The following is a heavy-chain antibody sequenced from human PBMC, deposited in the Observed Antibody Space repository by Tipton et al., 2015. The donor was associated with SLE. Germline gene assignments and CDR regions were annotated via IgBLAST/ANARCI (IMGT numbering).Heavy chain of an antibody. CDR2: IIPIFGTA. CDR3: ARVVGIAAIGGYFDY. V-gene: IGHV1-69*18. J-gene: IGHJ4*02. D-gene: IGHD6-13*01. Sequence: QVQLVQSGAEVKKPGSSVKVSCKASGGTFSSYAISWVRQAPGQGLEWMGRIIPIFGTANYAQKFQGRITITADESTSTAYMELSSLRFEDAAVYYCARVVGIAAIGGYFDYWGQGTLVTVSS. CDR1: GGTFSSYA.